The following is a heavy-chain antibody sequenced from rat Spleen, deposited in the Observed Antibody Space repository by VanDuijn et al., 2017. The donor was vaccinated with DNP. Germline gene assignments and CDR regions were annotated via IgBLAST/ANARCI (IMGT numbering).Heavy chain of an antibody. CDR1: GFTFSDYY. CDR2: ISYEGSSI. J-gene: IGHJ2*01. Sequence: EVKLVESGGGLVQPGRSLKLSCAASGFTFSDYYMAWVRQVPTKGLEWVASISYEGSSIHYGNSVKGRFTISRDTAKSTLYLQMNSLRSEDMATYFCARHGRRVFDYWGQGVMVTVSS. D-gene: IGHD1-11*01. CDR3: ARHGRRVFDY. V-gene: IGHV5-22*01.